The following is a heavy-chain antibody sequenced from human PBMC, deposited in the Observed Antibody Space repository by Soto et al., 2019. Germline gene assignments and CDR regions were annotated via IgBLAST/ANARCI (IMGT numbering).Heavy chain of an antibody. J-gene: IGHJ5*02. CDR2: INPDAGAT. V-gene: IGHV1-46*01. CDR3: ARGDIVLVPASEGNWFDP. Sequence: SSKVSCKASAYGYTTNYLHWVQQDPEQVLEWMGLINPDAGATNYAQRFQGRLRLTRDTSTSTVYMELRSLTFDDTAVYYCARGDIVLVPASEGNWFDPWGQGTLVTVSS. D-gene: IGHD2-2*01. CDR1: AYGYTTNY.